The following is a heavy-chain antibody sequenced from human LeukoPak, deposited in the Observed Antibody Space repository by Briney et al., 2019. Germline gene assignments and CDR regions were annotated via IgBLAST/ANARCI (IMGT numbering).Heavy chain of an antibody. CDR2: ISSSSSFK. CDR3: ARDPDYYGSGTYYNHWFDY. D-gene: IGHD3-10*01. J-gene: IGHJ4*02. CDR1: GFVFSGFS. Sequence: GGSLRLSCAASGFVFSGFSMNWVRQAPGKGLEWVSSISSSSSFKYYTDSVKGRFTISRDNAKRSLHLQMNSLRAEDTAVYYCARDPDYYGSGTYYNHWFDYWGQGTLVTVSS. V-gene: IGHV3-21*01.